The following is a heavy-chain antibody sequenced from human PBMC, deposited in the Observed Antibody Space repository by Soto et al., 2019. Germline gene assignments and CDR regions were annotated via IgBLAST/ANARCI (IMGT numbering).Heavy chain of an antibody. J-gene: IGHJ5*02. Sequence: ASVKVSCKASGYTFTSYGISWVRQAPGQGLEWMGWISAYNGNTNYAQKLQGRVTMTTDTSTSTAYMELRSLRSDDTAVYYCARDQMGCSSNSCINVGDDWFDTWGQGTLVTVSS. CDR2: ISAYNGNT. CDR1: GYTFTSYG. V-gene: IGHV1-18*01. CDR3: ARDQMGCSSNSCINVGDDWFDT. D-gene: IGHD2-2*01.